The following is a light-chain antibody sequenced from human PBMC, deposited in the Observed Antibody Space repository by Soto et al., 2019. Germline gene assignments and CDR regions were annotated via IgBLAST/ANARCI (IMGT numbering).Light chain of an antibody. J-gene: IGLJ1*01. Sequence: QSLLTQPASVSGSPGQSITISCTGTSGDIGSYNRVSWYQQHPGKAPKLIIYEVTDRPSGVSNRFSGSKSGNTASLTISGLQAEDEAEYYCSSYTNINTRACVLGIGTKVTVL. CDR2: EVT. V-gene: IGLV2-14*01. CDR1: SGDIGSYNR. CDR3: SSYTNINTRACV.